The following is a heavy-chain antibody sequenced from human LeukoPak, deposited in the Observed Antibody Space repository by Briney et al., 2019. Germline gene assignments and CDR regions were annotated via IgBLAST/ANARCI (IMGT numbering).Heavy chain of an antibody. CDR2: IYYSGST. Sequence: SETLSLTCTVSGGSISSYYWSWIRQPPGKGLEWIGYIYYSGSTNYNPSLKSRVTISVDTSKNQFSLKLSSVTAADTAVYYCARSAEYFGWYFDYWGQGTLVTVSS. J-gene: IGHJ4*02. CDR1: GGSISSYY. CDR3: ARSAEYFGWYFDY. V-gene: IGHV4-59*01. D-gene: IGHD3-10*01.